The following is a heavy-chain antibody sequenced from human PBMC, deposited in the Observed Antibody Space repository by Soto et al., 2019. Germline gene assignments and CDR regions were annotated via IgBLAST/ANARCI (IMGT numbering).Heavy chain of an antibody. CDR1: GFTFSSYA. J-gene: IGHJ5*02. Sequence: GGSLRLSCAASGFTFSSYAMSWVRQAPGKGLEWVSAISGSGGSTYYADSVKGRFTISRDNSKNTLYLQMNSLRAEDTAVYYCAKVPVEYSSSSGFVRFDPWGQGTLVTVSS. V-gene: IGHV3-23*01. CDR2: ISGSGGST. D-gene: IGHD6-6*01. CDR3: AKVPVEYSSSSGFVRFDP.